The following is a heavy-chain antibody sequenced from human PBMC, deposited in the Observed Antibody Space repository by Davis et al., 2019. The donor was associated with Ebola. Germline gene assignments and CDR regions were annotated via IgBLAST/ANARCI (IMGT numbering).Heavy chain of an antibody. CDR3: AREGYDILTGYSYFDY. CDR1: GFTFSGSA. J-gene: IGHJ4*02. CDR2: ISAYNGNT. D-gene: IGHD3-9*01. Sequence: GGSLRLSCAASGFTFSGSAMHWVRQAPGQGLEWMGWISAYNGNTNYAQKLQGRVTMTTDTSTSTAYMELRSLRSDDTAVYYCAREGYDILTGYSYFDYWGQGTLVTVSS. V-gene: IGHV1-18*01.